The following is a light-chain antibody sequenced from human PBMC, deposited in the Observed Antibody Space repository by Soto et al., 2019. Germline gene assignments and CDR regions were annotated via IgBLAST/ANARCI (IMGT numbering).Light chain of an antibody. CDR3: QQYNNWPLT. Sequence: EIVLTQSPATLSLSPGERATLSCRASQSVSTYLAWYQQKPGQTPRLLLYGASSRATGIPARFSGSGSGTGFTLTISSLQSEDFAIYYCQQYNNWPLTFGGGTKVEIK. CDR2: GAS. J-gene: IGKJ4*01. CDR1: QSVSTY. V-gene: IGKV3-15*01.